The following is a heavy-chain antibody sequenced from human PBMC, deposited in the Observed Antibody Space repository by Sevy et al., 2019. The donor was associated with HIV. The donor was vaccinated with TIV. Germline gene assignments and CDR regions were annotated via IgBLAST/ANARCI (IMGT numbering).Heavy chain of an antibody. CDR3: ARSLYSSGWYEELDYFDY. Sequence: GGSLRLSCAASGFTFSSYAMHWVRQAPGKGLEWVAVISYDGSNKYYADSVKGRFTISRDNSKNTLYLQMNSLRAEDTAVYYCARSLYSSGWYEELDYFDYWGQGTLVTVSS. J-gene: IGHJ4*02. CDR1: GFTFSSYA. D-gene: IGHD6-19*01. CDR2: ISYDGSNK. V-gene: IGHV3-30*04.